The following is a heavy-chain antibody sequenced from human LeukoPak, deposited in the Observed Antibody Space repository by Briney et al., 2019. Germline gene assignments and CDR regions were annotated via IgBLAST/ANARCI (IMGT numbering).Heavy chain of an antibody. CDR3: ARGVADGLTALPMIIFADAFDI. D-gene: IGHD3-22*01. V-gene: IGHV3-30-3*01. CDR1: GFTFSSYA. CDR2: ISYDGSNK. J-gene: IGHJ3*02. Sequence: PGGSLRLSCAASGFTFSSYAMHWVRQAPGKGLEWVAVISYDGSNKYYADSVKGRFTISRDNSKNTLYLQMNSLRAEDTAVYYCARGVADGLTALPMIIFADAFDIWGQGTMVTVSS.